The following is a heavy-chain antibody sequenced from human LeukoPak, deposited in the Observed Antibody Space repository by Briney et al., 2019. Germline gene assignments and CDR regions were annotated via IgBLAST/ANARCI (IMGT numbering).Heavy chain of an antibody. CDR1: GYTFTVYY. D-gene: IGHD3-16*01. CDR3: ARDRGMITLLTETLFDY. V-gene: IGHV1-2*02. CDR2: INPNSGGT. J-gene: IGHJ4*02. Sequence: GASVKVSCKSSGYTFTVYYMHWVRQAPGQGLELMGWINPNSGGTNYAQKFQGRVTMTRDTSTSTAYMELSRLRSDDTAVYYCARDRGMITLLTETLFDYWGQGTLVTVSS.